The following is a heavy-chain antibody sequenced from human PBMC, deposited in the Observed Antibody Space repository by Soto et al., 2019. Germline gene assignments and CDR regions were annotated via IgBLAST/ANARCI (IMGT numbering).Heavy chain of an antibody. V-gene: IGHV4-30-4*01. CDR1: GGSISSGDDF. J-gene: IGHJ6*02. CDR3: ARDRAKWKDYYYYGMDV. CDR2: IYYSGST. D-gene: IGHD1-20*01. Sequence: QVQLQESGPGLVKPSQTLSLTCTVSGGSISSGDDFWTWIRQPPGKGLEWIGSIYYSGSTYYNPSLTGRLTMSVDTSKNQFSLKLSSVTAADTAVYYCARDRAKWKDYYYYGMDVWGQGTTVTVSS.